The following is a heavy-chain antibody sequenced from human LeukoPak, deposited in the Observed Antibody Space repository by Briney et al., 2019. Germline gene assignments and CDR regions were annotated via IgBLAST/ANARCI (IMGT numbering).Heavy chain of an antibody. D-gene: IGHD3-10*01. CDR2: TSSSDSGK. Sequence: SGGSLRLSCVVSGFTLSSYAMSWVRQAPGKGLEWVAATSSSDSGKYHADSVRGRFTISRDNSKNTLYLQMNSLRAEDTAVYYCAKDEQHGSGSYDYWGQGTLVTVSS. CDR1: GFTLSSYA. J-gene: IGHJ4*01. CDR3: AKDEQHGSGSYDY. V-gene: IGHV3-23*01.